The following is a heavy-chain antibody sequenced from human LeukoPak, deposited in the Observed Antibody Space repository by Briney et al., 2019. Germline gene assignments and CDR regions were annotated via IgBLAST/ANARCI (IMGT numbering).Heavy chain of an antibody. Sequence: GASLRLSCAASGFTISSYVMSWFRQAPGKGLEGVSSITGSGGGTYYADSVKGRLTVSTNNPKNTLDLQMNSLRDEDTAVYYCARRRRTQMYYFDSWGKGSLVTVSS. CDR2: ITGSGGGT. J-gene: IGHJ4*02. V-gene: IGHV3-23*01. D-gene: IGHD5-24*01. CDR1: GFTISSYV. CDR3: ARRRRTQMYYFDS.